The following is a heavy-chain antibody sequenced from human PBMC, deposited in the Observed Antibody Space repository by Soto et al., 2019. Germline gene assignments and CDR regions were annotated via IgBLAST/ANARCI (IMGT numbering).Heavy chain of an antibody. CDR1: GGSISSSSYY. V-gene: IGHV4-39*01. CDR2: IYYSGST. D-gene: IGHD1-7*01. J-gene: IGHJ4*02. Sequence: SETLSLTCTVSGGSISSSSYYWGWIRQPPGKGLEWIGSIYYSGSTYYNPSLKSRVTISVDTSKNQFSLKLSSVTAADTAVYYCAIIRGLELPGGYWGQGTLVTVSS. CDR3: AIIRGLELPGGY.